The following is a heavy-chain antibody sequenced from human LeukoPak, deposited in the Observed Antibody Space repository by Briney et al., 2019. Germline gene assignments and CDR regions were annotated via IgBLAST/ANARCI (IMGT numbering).Heavy chain of an antibody. CDR3: ATGPMPAAYFDY. CDR2: FDPEDGET. J-gene: IGHJ4*02. V-gene: IGHV1-24*01. D-gene: IGHD2-2*01. Sequence: ASVTVSCKVSGYTLTELSMHWVRQAPGKGLEWMGGFDPEDGETIYAQTFQGRVTMTEDTSTDTAYMELSSLRSEDTAVYYCATGPMPAAYFDYWGQGTLVTVSS. CDR1: GYTLTELS.